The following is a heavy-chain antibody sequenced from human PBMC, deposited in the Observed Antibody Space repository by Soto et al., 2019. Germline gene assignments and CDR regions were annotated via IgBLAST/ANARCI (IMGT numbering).Heavy chain of an antibody. J-gene: IGHJ6*02. CDR2: ISPNSGNT. CDR1: GYTFTRNG. CDR3: VKDRDSNSWPSRDV. V-gene: IGHV1-18*01. D-gene: IGHD3-22*01. Sequence: QVHLVQSGAEVKKPGASVNVSCKTSGYTFTRNGISWVRQAPGQGLEWMGWISPNSGNTRYAQKLGDRGIMTTDTATSTAYMELRSLRSDDTAVYYCVKDRDSNSWPSRDVWGPGTTVTVSS.